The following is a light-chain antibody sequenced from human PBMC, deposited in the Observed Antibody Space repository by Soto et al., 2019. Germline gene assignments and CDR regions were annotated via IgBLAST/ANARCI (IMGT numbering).Light chain of an antibody. Sequence: QAVVTQEPSLTVSPGGTVTLTCASSTGSVTSGHYPYGFQQKPGQAPRTLIYDTSNKHSWTPARFSGSLLGGKPALTLSGAQPEDEAEYFCLLSYGGARRVFGGGTKLTVL. CDR1: TGSVTSGHY. CDR3: LLSYGGARRV. V-gene: IGLV7-46*01. J-gene: IGLJ2*01. CDR2: DTS.